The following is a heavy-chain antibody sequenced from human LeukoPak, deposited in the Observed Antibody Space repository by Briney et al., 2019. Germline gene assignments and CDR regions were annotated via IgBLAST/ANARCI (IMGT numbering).Heavy chain of an antibody. Sequence: GGSLRLSCVASGFTLSNYVMSWVRQAPGKGLEWVSGDSGGGFDTYYTDSVKGRFTISRDNSKNTLYLQMNSLRAEDTAVYYCANGRANYNFWSGYYLDYYYGMDVWGQGTTVTVSS. V-gene: IGHV3-23*01. J-gene: IGHJ6*02. CDR2: DSGGGFDT. CDR1: GFTLSNYV. D-gene: IGHD3-3*01. CDR3: ANGRANYNFWSGYYLDYYYGMDV.